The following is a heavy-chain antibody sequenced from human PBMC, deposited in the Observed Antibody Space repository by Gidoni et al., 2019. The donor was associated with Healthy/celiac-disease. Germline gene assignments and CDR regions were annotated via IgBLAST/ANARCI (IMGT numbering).Heavy chain of an antibody. V-gene: IGHV3-7*03. J-gene: IGHJ6*02. CDR2: IKQDGSEK. Sequence: EVQLVESGGGLVQPGGSLRLSCAASGFTFSSYWMSWVRQAPGKGLEWVANIKQDGSEKYYVDSVKGRFTISRDNAKNSLYLQMNSLRAEDTAVYYCARGHPVFWRSGGDYGMDVWGQGTTVTVSS. D-gene: IGHD3-3*01. CDR3: ARGHPVFWRSGGDYGMDV. CDR1: GFTFSSYW.